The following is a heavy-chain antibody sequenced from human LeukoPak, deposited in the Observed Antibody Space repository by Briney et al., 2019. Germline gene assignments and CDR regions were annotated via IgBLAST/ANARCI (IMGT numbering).Heavy chain of an antibody. V-gene: IGHV3-74*01. D-gene: IGHD1-1*01. CDR3: ARDPQRGLYYGMDV. J-gene: IGHJ6*02. CDR2: INSDGSST. CDR1: GFTFSSSW. Sequence: PGGSLRLSCAASGFTFSSSWMHWVRQAPEKGLVWVSRINSDGSSTSYADSVKGRFTISRDNAKNTLFLQMNSLRAEDTAVYYCARDPQRGLYYGMDVWGQGTTVTVSS.